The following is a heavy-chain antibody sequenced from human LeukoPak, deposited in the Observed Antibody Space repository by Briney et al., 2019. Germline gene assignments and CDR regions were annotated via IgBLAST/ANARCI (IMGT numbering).Heavy chain of an antibody. CDR2: ISSSSSYI. V-gene: IGHV3-21*01. CDR3: ASGGYSYGPPFDAFDI. D-gene: IGHD5-18*01. CDR1: GFTFSSYS. J-gene: IGHJ3*02. Sequence: GGSLRLSCAASGFTFSSYSMNWVRQAPGKGLEWVSSISSSSSYIYYADSVKGRFTISRDNAKDSLYLQMNSLRAEDTAVYYCASGGYSYGPPFDAFDIWGQGTMVTVSS.